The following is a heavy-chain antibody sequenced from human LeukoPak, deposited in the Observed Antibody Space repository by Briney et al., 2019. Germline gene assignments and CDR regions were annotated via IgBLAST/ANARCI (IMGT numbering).Heavy chain of an antibody. Sequence: PGGSLRLSCVASGFSFSTYWMSWVRQAPGKGLEWVANIKYDGLDKYHVDSVKCRFTISRDNAKSSLFLQMNSLRAEDTAVYYCSRDIVVIPRADAFDIWGRGTMVTVSS. V-gene: IGHV3-7*04. J-gene: IGHJ3*02. D-gene: IGHD2-2*01. CDR3: SRDIVVIPRADAFDI. CDR2: IKYDGLDK. CDR1: GFSFSTYW.